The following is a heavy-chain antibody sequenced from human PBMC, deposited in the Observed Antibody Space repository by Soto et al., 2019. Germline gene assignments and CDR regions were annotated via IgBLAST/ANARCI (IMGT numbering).Heavy chain of an antibody. J-gene: IGHJ5*02. CDR1: NGSISNGDYY. CDR3: ARLYWSYYDSRGSYNWFDP. D-gene: IGHD3-22*01. Sequence: SETLSLTCTVSNGSISNGDYYWIWVRQPPGKGLESIGYIYFTGTTYYNPSLQSRLSISVDRSKNQMSLRLTSVTAADTAVYYCARLYWSYYDSRGSYNWFDPWGQGTLVTVSS. CDR2: IYFTGTT. V-gene: IGHV4-30-4*01.